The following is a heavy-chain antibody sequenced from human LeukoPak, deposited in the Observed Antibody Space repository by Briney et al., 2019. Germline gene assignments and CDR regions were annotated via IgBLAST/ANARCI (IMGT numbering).Heavy chain of an antibody. J-gene: IGHJ3*02. CDR2: INPNTGDT. CDR1: GYILTGYY. V-gene: IGHV1-2*02. CDR3: AQIPTTMNSFDI. D-gene: IGHD3-22*01. Sequence: ASVKVSCKASGYILTGYYMHWVRQAPGQGLEWMGWINPNTGDTNYAQKFQGRVTMTSDTSISTAYMELSRLRSDDTAVYYCAQIPTTMNSFDIWGQGTMVTVSS.